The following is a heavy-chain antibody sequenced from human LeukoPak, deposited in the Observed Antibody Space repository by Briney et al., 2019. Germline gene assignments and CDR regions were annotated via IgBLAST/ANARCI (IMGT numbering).Heavy chain of an antibody. V-gene: IGHV4-30-4*08. Sequence: SQTPSLTCTVSGGPISSGDYHWSWVPPPPGEGLEGVGYNYYSGSTYYNPSLKSRVTISVDTSKNQFSLKLSSVTAADTAVYYCARTSGYDFWSGYYRSDYWGQGTLVTVSS. CDR1: GGPISSGDYH. J-gene: IGHJ4*02. CDR2: NYYSGST. D-gene: IGHD3-3*01. CDR3: ARTSGYDFWSGYYRSDY.